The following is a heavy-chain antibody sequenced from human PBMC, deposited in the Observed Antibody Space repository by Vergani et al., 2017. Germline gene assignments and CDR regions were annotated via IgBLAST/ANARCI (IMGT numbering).Heavy chain of an antibody. J-gene: IGHJ6*02. CDR3: ARGGILYGMDV. CDR2: ISGSGGST. V-gene: IGHV3-23*01. Sequence: EVQLLESGGGLVQSGGSLRLSCAASGFTFSSYAMSWVRQAPGQGLEWVSAISGSGGSTYYADSVKGRFTISRDNSKTTRYLQMNSLRAEDTAVYYCARGGILYGMDVWGQGTTVTVSS. D-gene: IGHD3-16*01. CDR1: GFTFSSYA.